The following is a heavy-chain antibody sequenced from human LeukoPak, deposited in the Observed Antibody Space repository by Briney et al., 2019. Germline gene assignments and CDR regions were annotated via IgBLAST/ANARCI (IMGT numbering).Heavy chain of an antibody. D-gene: IGHD2-21*01. V-gene: IGHV4-4*07. CDR3: ARGFISDYYMDV. CDR1: GCSITNY. J-gene: IGHJ6*03. Sequence: NPSETLSLTCTVSGCSITNYWSWIRQPAGKGLEWIGRVFPSGNTKYSPSLRGRLTVSVDTSKKQFSLNLNSVTAADTAVYYCARGFISDYYMDVWGKGTTVTVSS. CDR2: VFPSGNT.